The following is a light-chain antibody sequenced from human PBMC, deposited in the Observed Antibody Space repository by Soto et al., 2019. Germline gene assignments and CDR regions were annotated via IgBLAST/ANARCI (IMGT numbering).Light chain of an antibody. CDR2: WAS. V-gene: IGKV4-1*01. CDR3: QQYYSSPVA. Sequence: DIVMTQSPDSLAVSLGERATINCKSSQSVLYSSNNKNCLAWYQQKPGQPPKLLIYWASTRESGVPDRFSGSGSQTEFTLTISSLQSEDVAVYYCQQYYSSPVAFGQGTKLEIK. J-gene: IGKJ2*01. CDR1: QSVLYSSNNKNC.